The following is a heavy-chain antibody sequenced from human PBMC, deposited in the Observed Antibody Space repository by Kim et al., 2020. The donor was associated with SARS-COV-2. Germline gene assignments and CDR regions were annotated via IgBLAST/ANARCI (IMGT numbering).Heavy chain of an antibody. D-gene: IGHD3-10*01. CDR1: GFTFSSYS. V-gene: IGHV3-21*01. Sequence: GGSLRLSCAASGFTFSSYSMNWVRQAPGKGLEWVSSISSSSSYIYYADSVKGRFTISRDNAKNSLYLQMNSLRAEDTAVYYCARAFRWGSGSYYRTFDYWGQGTLVTVSS. CDR3: ARAFRWGSGSYYRTFDY. CDR2: ISSSSSYI. J-gene: IGHJ4*02.